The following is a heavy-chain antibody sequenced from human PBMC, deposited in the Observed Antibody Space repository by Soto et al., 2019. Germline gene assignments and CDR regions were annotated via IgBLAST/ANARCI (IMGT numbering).Heavy chain of an antibody. V-gene: IGHV2-5*02. CDR3: AQLGQQLDRAEYCQH. CDR2: IYWDDDK. Sequence: QITLKESGPTLVKPTQTLTLTCTFSGFSLSTSGVGVGWIRQPPGKALEWLALIYWDDDKRYSPSLKSRLTISWDTSKNQVVLTMTNMDPVDTAPYCCAQLGQQLDRAEYCQHWGQGTLVTVSS. CDR1: GFSLSTSGVG. J-gene: IGHJ1*01. D-gene: IGHD6-13*01.